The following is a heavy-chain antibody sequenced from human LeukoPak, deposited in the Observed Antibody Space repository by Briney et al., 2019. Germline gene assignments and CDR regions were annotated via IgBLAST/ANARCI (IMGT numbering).Heavy chain of an antibody. Sequence: ASVKVSCKASGGTFSSYAISWVRQAPGQGLEWMGGIIPIFGTADYAQKFQGRVTITADESTSTAYMELSSLRSEDTAVYYCASSPSYYYDSSGYQSFDYWGQGTLVTVSS. CDR3: ASSPSYYYDSSGYQSFDY. D-gene: IGHD3-22*01. CDR1: GGTFSSYA. CDR2: IIPIFGTA. J-gene: IGHJ4*02. V-gene: IGHV1-69*13.